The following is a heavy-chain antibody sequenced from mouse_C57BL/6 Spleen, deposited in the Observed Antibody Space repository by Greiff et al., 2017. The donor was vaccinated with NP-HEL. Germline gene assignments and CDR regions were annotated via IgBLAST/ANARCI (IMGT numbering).Heavy chain of an antibody. CDR1: GYTFTSYW. V-gene: IGHV1-69*01. J-gene: IGHJ4*01. CDR2: IDPSDSYT. Sequence: VQLQQPGAELVMPGASVKLSCKASGYTFTSYWMHWVKQRPGQGLEWIGEIDPSDSYTNYTQKFKGKSTLTVDKSSSTAYMQLSSLTSEDSAVYYCARSPSLLGYAMDYWGQGTSVTVSS. D-gene: IGHD2-10*02. CDR3: ARSPSLLGYAMDY.